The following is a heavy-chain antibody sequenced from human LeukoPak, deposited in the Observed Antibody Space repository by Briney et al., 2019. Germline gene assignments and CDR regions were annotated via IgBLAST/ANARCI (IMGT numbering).Heavy chain of an antibody. D-gene: IGHD3-22*01. CDR2: KFYSGGT. Sequence: SETLSLTCTVSSGSITSSSYYWVWIRQPPGMGLEWIGSKFYSGGTYYNPSLKSRVTISVDTSKNQFSLKLSSVTAADTALYYCAREIHYDSSGQRSLHAFDIWGQGTMVTVSS. V-gene: IGHV4-39*07. J-gene: IGHJ3*02. CDR3: AREIHYDSSGQRSLHAFDI. CDR1: SGSITSSSYY.